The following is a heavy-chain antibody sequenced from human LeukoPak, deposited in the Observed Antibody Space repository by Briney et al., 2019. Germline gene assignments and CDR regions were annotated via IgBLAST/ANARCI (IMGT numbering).Heavy chain of an antibody. D-gene: IGHD2-15*01. J-gene: IGHJ6*03. Sequence: ASQTLSLTCTVSGGSISSGGYYWSWIRQHPGKGLEWIGYIYYSGNTYYNPSLKSRVTISVDTSKNQFSLKLSSVTAADTAVYYCARDSVVVVASNYYYYYMDVWGKGTTVTVSS. CDR1: GGSISSGGYY. V-gene: IGHV4-31*03. CDR2: IYYSGNT. CDR3: ARDSVVVVASNYYYYYMDV.